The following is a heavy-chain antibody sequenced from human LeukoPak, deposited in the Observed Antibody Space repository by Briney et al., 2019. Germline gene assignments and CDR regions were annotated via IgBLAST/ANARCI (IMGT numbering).Heavy chain of an antibody. CDR1: GFTFDDYA. V-gene: IGHV3-9*01. D-gene: IGHD3-22*01. Sequence: GGSLRLSCAASGFTFDDYAMHWVRQAPGKGLEWVSGISWNSGSIGYADSVKGRFTISRDNAKNSLYLQMNSLRAEDTAVYYCARDPSNYYDSKDRGSTPWGQGTLVTVSS. CDR3: ARDPSNYYDSKDRGSTP. CDR2: ISWNSGSI. J-gene: IGHJ5*02.